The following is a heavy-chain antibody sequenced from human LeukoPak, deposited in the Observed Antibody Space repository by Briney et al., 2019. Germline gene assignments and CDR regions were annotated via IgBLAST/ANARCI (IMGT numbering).Heavy chain of an antibody. CDR1: GFTVSSNY. CDR3: ATVAVAGTLNWFDP. CDR2: IYSGGST. D-gene: IGHD6-19*01. J-gene: IGHJ5*02. Sequence: PGGSLRLSCAASGFTVSSNYMSWVRQAPGKGLEWVSVIYSGGSTYYADSVKGRFTISRDNSKNTLYLQMNSLRAEDTAVYYCATVAVAGTLNWFDPWGQGTLVTVSS. V-gene: IGHV3-66*02.